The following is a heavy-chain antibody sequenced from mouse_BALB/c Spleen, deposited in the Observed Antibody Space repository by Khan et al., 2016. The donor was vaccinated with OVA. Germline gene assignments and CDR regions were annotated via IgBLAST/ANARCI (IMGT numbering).Heavy chain of an antibody. V-gene: IGHV5-9-3*01. CDR1: GFTFSTYA. D-gene: IGHD2-1*01. Sequence: EVELVESGGALVKPGGSLKLSCAASGFTFSTYAMSWVRQTPEKRLEWVATINSDGDYTYYPDSVTGRFTISRDNAKNNLYLQMSSLRSEDTAMYYCSRSPYGNFAYWGQGTLVTVSA. J-gene: IGHJ3*01. CDR3: SRSPYGNFAY. CDR2: INSDGDYT.